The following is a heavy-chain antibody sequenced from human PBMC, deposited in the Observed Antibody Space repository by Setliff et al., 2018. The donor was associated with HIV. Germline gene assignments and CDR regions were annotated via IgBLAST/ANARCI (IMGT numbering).Heavy chain of an antibody. V-gene: IGHV3-49*04. D-gene: IGHD3-10*01. J-gene: IGHJ4*02. CDR1: GFTFGDYA. CDR2: IRSKAYGGTI. Sequence: GGSLRLSCTTSGFTFGDYAVSWVRQAPGKGLEWVGLIRSKAYGGTIEYAASVKGRFTISRDDSKSIAYLQMNSLKTEDTAVYYCTPTDYGGSDYWGQGTLVTVSS. CDR3: TPTDYGGSDY.